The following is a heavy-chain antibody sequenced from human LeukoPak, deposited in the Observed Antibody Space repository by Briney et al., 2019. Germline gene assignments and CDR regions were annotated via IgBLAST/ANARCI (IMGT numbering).Heavy chain of an antibody. J-gene: IGHJ4*02. CDR2: IYYTGPT. CDR3: ASLGYSSSWYYFDY. CDR1: GVSISTSRYY. Sequence: SETLSLTCTVSGVSISTSRYYWGWIRQPPGKGLEWIGNIYYTGPTYYNASLESRVTISLDTSKNQFSLKLSSVTAADTAVYYCASLGYSSSWYYFDYWGQGTLVTVSS. D-gene: IGHD6-13*01. V-gene: IGHV4-39*07.